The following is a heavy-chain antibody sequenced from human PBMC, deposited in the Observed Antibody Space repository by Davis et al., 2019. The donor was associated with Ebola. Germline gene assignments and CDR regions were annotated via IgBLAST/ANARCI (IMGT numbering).Heavy chain of an antibody. CDR1: AGTFSSYA. CDR2: IIPILGIA. J-gene: IGHJ4*02. Sequence: SVQDSCKASAGTFSSYATSWVRQAPGQGLEWMGGIIPILGIANYAQKFQGRVTIIADEYTSTAYMELSSLRSDDTAVYYCARSELGAFDYWGQGTLVTVSS. V-gene: IGHV1-69*10. CDR3: ARSELGAFDY. D-gene: IGHD7-27*01.